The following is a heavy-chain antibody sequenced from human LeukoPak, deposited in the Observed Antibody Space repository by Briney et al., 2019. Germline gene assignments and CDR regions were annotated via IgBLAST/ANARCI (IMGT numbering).Heavy chain of an antibody. V-gene: IGHV4-30-4*01. Sequence: SQTLSLTCTVSGGSISSGDYYWSWIRQPPGKGLEWIGSIYHSGSTYYNPSLKSRVTISVDTSKNQFSLKLSSVTAADTAVYYCARGGYCSGGSCLTFDYWGQGTLVTVSS. D-gene: IGHD2-15*01. CDR2: IYHSGST. CDR1: GGSISSGDYY. J-gene: IGHJ4*02. CDR3: ARGGYCSGGSCLTFDY.